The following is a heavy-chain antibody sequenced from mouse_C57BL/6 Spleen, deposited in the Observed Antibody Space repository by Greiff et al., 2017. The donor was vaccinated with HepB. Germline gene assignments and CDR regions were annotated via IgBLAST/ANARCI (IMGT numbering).Heavy chain of an antibody. V-gene: IGHV1-69*01. CDR3: ARDYYGRGDFDY. Sequence: QVQLQQPGAELVMPGASVKLSCKASGYTFTSYWMHWVKQRPGQGLEWIGEIDPSDSYTNYNQKFKGKSTLTVDKSSSTAYMQLSSLTSEDSAVYYWARDYYGRGDFDYWGQGTTLTVSS. D-gene: IGHD1-1*01. CDR2: IDPSDSYT. CDR1: GYTFTSYW. J-gene: IGHJ2*01.